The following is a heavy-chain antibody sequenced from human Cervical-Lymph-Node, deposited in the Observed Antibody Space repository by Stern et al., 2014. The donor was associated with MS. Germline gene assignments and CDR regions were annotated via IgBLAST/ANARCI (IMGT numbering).Heavy chain of an antibody. CDR3: ATTRWDLFTWNWFDP. D-gene: IGHD1-26*01. V-gene: IGHV4-61*02. CDR1: GGSISSSGYY. J-gene: IGHJ5*02. CDR2: INDSGGT. Sequence: VQLVESGPGLVKPSQTLSLTCTVSGGSISSSGYYWSWIRPPADKGLVWIGRINDSGGTSYNPSLKRRVTISMDQAKNQFLLKLPSYTAADTAVYYCATTRWDLFTWNWFDPWGQGTLVTVSS.